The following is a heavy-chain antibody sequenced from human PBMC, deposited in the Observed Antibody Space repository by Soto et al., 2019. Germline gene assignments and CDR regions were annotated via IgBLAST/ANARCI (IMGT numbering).Heavy chain of an antibody. V-gene: IGHV3-21*01. CDR1: GFTFSSYS. D-gene: IGHD3-16*02. CDR2: ISSSSYI. Sequence: EVQLVESGGGLVKPGGSLRLSCAASGFTFSSYSMNWVRQAPGKGLKWVSSISSSSYIYYADSVKGRFTISRDNAKNSLYLQMNSLRAEDTAVYYCARGRASGELSPRGDAFDIWGQGTMVTVSS. CDR3: ARGRASGELSPRGDAFDI. J-gene: IGHJ3*02.